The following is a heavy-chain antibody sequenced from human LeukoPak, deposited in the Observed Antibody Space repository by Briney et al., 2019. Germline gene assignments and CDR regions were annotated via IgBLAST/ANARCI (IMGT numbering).Heavy chain of an antibody. J-gene: IGHJ4*02. Sequence: GGSLRLSCAASGFTFSRYWMSWVRQAPGKGLEWVANIKQDGSEKDYVDSVKGRFTISRDNAKNSLYLQMNSLRAEDTAVYYCARSRPKVPGDYWGQGTLVTVSS. CDR1: GFTFSRYW. CDR2: IKQDGSEK. V-gene: IGHV3-7*01. CDR3: ARSRPKVPGDY.